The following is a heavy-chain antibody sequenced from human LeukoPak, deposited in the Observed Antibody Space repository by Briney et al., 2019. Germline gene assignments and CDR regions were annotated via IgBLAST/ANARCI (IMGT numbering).Heavy chain of an antibody. CDR1: GGSISSGDYY. V-gene: IGHV4-39*01. Sequence: SETLSLTCTVSGGSISSGDYYWSWIRQPPGKGLEWIGSIYYSGSTYYNPSLKSRVTISVDTSKNQFSLKLSSVTAADTAVYYCASSADYYYMDVWGKGTTVTVSS. CDR3: ASSADYYYMDV. J-gene: IGHJ6*03. CDR2: IYYSGST.